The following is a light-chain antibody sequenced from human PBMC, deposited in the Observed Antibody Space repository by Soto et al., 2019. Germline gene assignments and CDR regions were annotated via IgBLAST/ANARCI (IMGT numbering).Light chain of an antibody. V-gene: IGKV3-15*01. CDR1: QSVSSN. J-gene: IGKJ4*01. Sequence: EIVMTQSPATLSVSPGERAILSCRASQSVSSNLAWYQQKPGQAPRLLIYGASTRATGIPARFSGSGSGTEFTLTISSLQSEDFAVYYCQQYNNWPPLTSGGGTKVEIK. CDR2: GAS. CDR3: QQYNNWPPLT.